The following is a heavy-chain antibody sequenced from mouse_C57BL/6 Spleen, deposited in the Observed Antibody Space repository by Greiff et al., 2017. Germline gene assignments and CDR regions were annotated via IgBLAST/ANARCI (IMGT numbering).Heavy chain of an antibody. CDR2: IYPGSGST. J-gene: IGHJ3*01. CDR3: ARQIYYGKPWFAY. CDR1: GYTFTSYW. V-gene: IGHV1-55*01. D-gene: IGHD2-1*01. Sequence: QVQLQQPGAELVKPGASVKMSCKASGYTFTSYWITWVKQRPGQGLEWIGYIYPGSGSTNYNEKFKSKATLTGDKSSSTAYMQLSSLTSEDSAVYYCARQIYYGKPWFAYWGQGTLVTVSA.